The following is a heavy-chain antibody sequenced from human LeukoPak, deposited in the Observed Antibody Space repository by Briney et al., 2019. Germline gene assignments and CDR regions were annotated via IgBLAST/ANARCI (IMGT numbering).Heavy chain of an antibody. CDR3: ARGASRYDILTGWSNPSYYYYMDV. CDR2: INHSGST. CDR1: GGSFSGDY. J-gene: IGHJ6*03. D-gene: IGHD3-9*01. V-gene: IGHV4-34*01. Sequence: SETLSLTCAVYGGSFSGDYWSWIRQPPGKGLEWIGEINHSGSTNYNPSLKSRVTISVDTSKNQFSLKLSSVTAADTAVYYCARGASRYDILTGWSNPSYYYYMDVWGKGTTVTVSS.